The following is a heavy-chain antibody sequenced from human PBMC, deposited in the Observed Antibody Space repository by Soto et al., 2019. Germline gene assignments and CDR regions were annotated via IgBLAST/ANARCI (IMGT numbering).Heavy chain of an antibody. CDR3: AGQIMQDSTSWLYYDS. CDR2: IVPSDSYV. D-gene: IGHD4-4*01. J-gene: IGHJ4*02. V-gene: IGHV5-10-1*01. Sequence: GESLKISCKGSGHSFSNNWISWVRQMPGKGLEWMGRIVPSDSYVNYSPSFEGHVTMSVDKSINTVYLQWSSLKASDTAIYFCAGQIMQDSTSWLYYDSWGQGTVVTVSS. CDR1: GHSFSNNW.